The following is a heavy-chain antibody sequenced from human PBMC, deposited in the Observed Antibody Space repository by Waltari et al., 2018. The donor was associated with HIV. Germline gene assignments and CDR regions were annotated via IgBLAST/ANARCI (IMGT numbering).Heavy chain of an antibody. CDR3: ARDYSGTYADFDY. CDR2: ISSSGSTI. V-gene: IGHV3-48*01. J-gene: IGHJ4*02. CDR1: GFIFGCYS. Sequence: EVQLVESGGGLVQPGGSLTLSCVASGFIFGCYSINWVRQAPGKGLEWVSYISSSGSTIYYADSVRGRFTISRDNAKNSLYLQLNSLRAEDTAVYYCARDYSGTYADFDYWGQGTLVTVSS. D-gene: IGHD1-26*01.